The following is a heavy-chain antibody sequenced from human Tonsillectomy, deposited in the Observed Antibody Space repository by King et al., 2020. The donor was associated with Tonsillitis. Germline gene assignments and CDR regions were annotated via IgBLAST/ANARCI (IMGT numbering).Heavy chain of an antibody. V-gene: IGHV3-7*03. Sequence: EVQLVESGGDLVQPGGSLRLSCAASGFTFSNYWMTWARQAPGKGLEWVARINPDGGEKNYVDSVKGRFTISRDNAKNSLYLQMDSLRADDTAVYFCARDLGHCGNGACNWGQGTLVTVSS. CDR3: ARDLGHCGNGACN. J-gene: IGHJ4*02. CDR2: INPDGGEK. D-gene: IGHD2-8*01. CDR1: GFTFSNYW.